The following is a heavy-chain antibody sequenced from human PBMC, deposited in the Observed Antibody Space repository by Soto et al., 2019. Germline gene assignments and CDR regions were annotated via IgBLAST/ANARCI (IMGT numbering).Heavy chain of an antibody. CDR1: GFTFGDYA. CDR3: TREYSSSWYDY. D-gene: IGHD6-13*01. V-gene: IGHV3-49*03. Sequence: GGSLRLSCTASGFTFGDYAMSWFRQAPGKGLEWVGFIRSKAYGGTTEYAASVKGRFTISRDDSKSIAYLQMNSLKTEDTAVYYCTREYSSSWYDYCGQGTLVTVSS. J-gene: IGHJ4*02. CDR2: IRSKAYGGTT.